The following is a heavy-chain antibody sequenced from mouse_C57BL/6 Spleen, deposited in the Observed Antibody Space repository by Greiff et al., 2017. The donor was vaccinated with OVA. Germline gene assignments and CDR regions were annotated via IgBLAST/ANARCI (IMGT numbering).Heavy chain of an antibody. V-gene: IGHV1-15*01. Sequence: QVQLKQSGAELVRPGASVTLSCKASGYTFTDYEMHWVKQTPVHGLEWIGAIDPETGGTAYNQKFKGKAILTADKSSSTAYMELRSLTSEDSAVYYCTIVTRAYWGQGTLVTVSA. J-gene: IGHJ3*01. CDR3: TIVTRAY. D-gene: IGHD2-5*01. CDR1: GYTFTDYE. CDR2: IDPETGGT.